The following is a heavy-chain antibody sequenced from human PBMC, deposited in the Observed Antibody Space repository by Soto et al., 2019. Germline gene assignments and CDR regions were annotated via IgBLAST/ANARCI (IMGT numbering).Heavy chain of an antibody. D-gene: IGHD2-21*01. J-gene: IGHJ4*02. CDR3: ARGIPGSH. CDR2: ISSSSTYI. CDR1: GFTFSDSG. V-gene: IGHV3-21*01. Sequence: PVGSLRLSCAASGFTFSDSGMNWVRQAPGKGLEWVSSISSSSTYIYYADLVKGRFTISRDNAKNSLYLQMNSLRAEDTAVYYCARGIPGSHWGQGTLVTVSS.